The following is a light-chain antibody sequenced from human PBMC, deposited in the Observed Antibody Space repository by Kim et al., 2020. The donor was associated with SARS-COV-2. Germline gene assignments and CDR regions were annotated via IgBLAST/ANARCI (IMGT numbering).Light chain of an antibody. CDR1: QSNSMW. CDR2: KAS. CDR3: QQYDNY. Sequence: TLSASVGDRVIITCRASQSNSMWLAWYQQKPGKAPKLLISKASSLQSGVPSRFSGSGSGTEFTLTISSLQPHDFGTYYCQQYDNYFGQGTKVDIK. V-gene: IGKV1-5*03. J-gene: IGKJ2*01.